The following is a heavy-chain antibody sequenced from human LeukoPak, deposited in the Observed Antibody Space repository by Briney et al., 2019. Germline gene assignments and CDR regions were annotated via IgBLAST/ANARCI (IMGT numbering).Heavy chain of an antibody. Sequence: SETLSLTCAVSGGSISSSNWWSWVRQPPGKGLEWIGEIYHGGSTNYNPSLKSRVTISVDKSKNQFSLKLSSVTAADTAVYYCARADDHFTLFDYWGQGTLVTVSS. V-gene: IGHV4-4*02. CDR2: IYHGGST. CDR1: GGSISSSNW. CDR3: ARADDHFTLFDY. D-gene: IGHD1-1*01. J-gene: IGHJ4*02.